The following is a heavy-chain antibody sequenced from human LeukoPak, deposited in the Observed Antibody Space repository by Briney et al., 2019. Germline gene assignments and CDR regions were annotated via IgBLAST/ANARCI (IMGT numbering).Heavy chain of an antibody. Sequence: SETLSLTCAVSGYSISSSNWWGWIRQPPGKGLEWIGYIYYSGSTYYNPSLKSRVTMSVDTSKNQFSLKLSSVTAVDTAAYYCARRGHRISTALDVWGQGTTVTVSS. J-gene: IGHJ6*02. V-gene: IGHV4-28*01. D-gene: IGHD2-2*01. CDR2: IYYSGST. CDR1: GYSISSSNW. CDR3: ARRGHRISTALDV.